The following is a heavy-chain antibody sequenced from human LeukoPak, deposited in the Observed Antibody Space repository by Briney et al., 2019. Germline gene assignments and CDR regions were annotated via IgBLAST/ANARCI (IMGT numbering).Heavy chain of an antibody. CDR2: INHNSGGT. V-gene: IGHV1-2*02. D-gene: IGHD5-18*01. J-gene: IGHJ4*02. Sequence: ASVKVSCKASGYTFTGYYMHWVRQAPGQGLEWMGWINHNSGGTNYAQKFQGRVTMTRDTSISTAYMELSRLRSDDTAVYYCARGTGEGYSYGRYYFDYWGQGTLVTVSS. CDR3: ARGTGEGYSYGRYYFDY. CDR1: GYTFTGYY.